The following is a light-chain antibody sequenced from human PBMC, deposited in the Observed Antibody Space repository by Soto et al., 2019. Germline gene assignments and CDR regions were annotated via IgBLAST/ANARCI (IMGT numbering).Light chain of an antibody. CDR2: EVT. V-gene: IGLV2-14*01. J-gene: IGLJ2*01. CDR1: GSDVGGYNY. Sequence: QSALTQPASVSGSPGQSITISCTGTGSDVGGYNYVSWYQQHPGRAPKLMIYEVTNRPSGVSNRFSGSKSGNTASLTISGLQAEDEADYYCSSYTSSSHVVFGGGTKVTVL. CDR3: SSYTSSSHVV.